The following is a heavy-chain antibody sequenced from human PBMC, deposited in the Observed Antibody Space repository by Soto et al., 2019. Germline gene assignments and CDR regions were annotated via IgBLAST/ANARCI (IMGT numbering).Heavy chain of an antibody. CDR2: LKSKTAGGTT. CDR3: TTGGGCSRTSCYARYYYYGMDV. D-gene: IGHD2-2*01. J-gene: IGHJ6*02. V-gene: IGHV3-15*01. CDR1: GFTFSNAW. Sequence: EVQLVESGGGLVKPGGSLRLSCAASGFTFSNAWMSWVRQAPGKGLEWVGRLKSKTAGGTTDYAAPVQGRFTISRDDSNNTLYLQMNSLKTADTAVYDCTTGGGCSRTSCYARYYYYGMDVWGQVTTVTVSS.